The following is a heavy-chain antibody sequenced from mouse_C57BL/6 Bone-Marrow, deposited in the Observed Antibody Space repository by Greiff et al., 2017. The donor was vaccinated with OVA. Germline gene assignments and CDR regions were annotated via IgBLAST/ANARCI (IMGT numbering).Heavy chain of an antibody. Sequence: EVKLVESGGGLVKPGGSLKLSCAASGFTFSSYAMSWVRQTPEKRLEWVATISDGGSYTYYPDNVKGRFTISRDNAKNNLYLQMSHLKSEDTAMYYCARERLEFAYWGQGTLVTVSA. CDR3: ARERLEFAY. D-gene: IGHD3-2*02. J-gene: IGHJ3*01. CDR2: ISDGGSYT. V-gene: IGHV5-4*01. CDR1: GFTFSSYA.